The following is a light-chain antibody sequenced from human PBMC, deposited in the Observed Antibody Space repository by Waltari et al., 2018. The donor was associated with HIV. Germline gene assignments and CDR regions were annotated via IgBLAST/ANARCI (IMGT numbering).Light chain of an antibody. J-gene: IGKJ4*01. Sequence: IQLTQSPSFLSASVGERLTITCRATQGVGSYLAWYQQKPGKAPNLLIYSVSILQTGVPSRFSGSGSGTEFTLTITDLQPEDFATYYYQQLKTYPLSFGGGTKVEIK. V-gene: IGKV1-9*01. CDR2: SVS. CDR3: QQLKTYPLS. CDR1: QGVGSY.